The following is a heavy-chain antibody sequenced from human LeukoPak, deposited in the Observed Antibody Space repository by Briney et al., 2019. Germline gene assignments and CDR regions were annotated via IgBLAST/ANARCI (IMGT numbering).Heavy chain of an antibody. Sequence: GGSLRLSCAASGFTFSSYDMHWVRQATGKGLEWVSAIGTAGDTYYPGSVKGRFTISRENAKNSLYLQTNSLRAEDTAVYYCARPGIAAAGTWDGFDYWGQGTLVTVSS. CDR1: GFTFSSYD. V-gene: IGHV3-13*01. CDR3: ARPGIAAAGTWDGFDY. CDR2: IGTAGDT. D-gene: IGHD6-13*01. J-gene: IGHJ4*02.